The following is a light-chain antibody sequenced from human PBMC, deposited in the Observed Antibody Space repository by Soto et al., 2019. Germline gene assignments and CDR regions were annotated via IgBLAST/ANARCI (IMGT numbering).Light chain of an antibody. J-gene: IGLJ1*01. CDR1: SRTLGSFNL. CDR2: EGF. V-gene: IGLV2-23*01. Sequence: QPVLTQPASVSGSPGQSITISCTGTSRTLGSFNLVSWYQHHPDKAPKLILYEGFKRPSGVSNRFSGSNSANTASLTISGLQPEDEADYYCCSFASSTVFGTGTKVTVL. CDR3: CSFASSTV.